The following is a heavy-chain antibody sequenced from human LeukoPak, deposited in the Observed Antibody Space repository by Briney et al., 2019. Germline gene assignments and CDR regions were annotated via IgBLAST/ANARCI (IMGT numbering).Heavy chain of an antibody. Sequence: PGGSLRLSCAASGFTFSSYWMSWVRQAPGKGLEWVANIKQDGSEKYYVDSVKGRFTISRDNAKNSLYLQMNSLRAEDTAVYYCARDLGDYYDSSTPNDYWGQGTLVTVSS. V-gene: IGHV3-7*01. CDR3: ARDLGDYYDSSTPNDY. J-gene: IGHJ4*02. CDR1: GFTFSSYW. D-gene: IGHD3-22*01. CDR2: IKQDGSEK.